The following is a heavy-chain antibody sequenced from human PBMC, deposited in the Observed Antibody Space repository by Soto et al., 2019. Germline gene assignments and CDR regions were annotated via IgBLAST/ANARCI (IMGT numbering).Heavy chain of an antibody. D-gene: IGHD4-17*01. J-gene: IGHJ5*02. V-gene: IGHV3-7*05. Sequence: PRGSVRLSCAASGISFGSCWMSWIRQAPGKGLEWVANIKQDGSEKYYVDSVKGRFTISRDNARNSLYLQMNSLRAEDTAVYYCARGSLVTTVTFNWFDPWGQGTLVTVSS. CDR2: IKQDGSEK. CDR1: GISFGSCW. CDR3: ARGSLVTTVTFNWFDP.